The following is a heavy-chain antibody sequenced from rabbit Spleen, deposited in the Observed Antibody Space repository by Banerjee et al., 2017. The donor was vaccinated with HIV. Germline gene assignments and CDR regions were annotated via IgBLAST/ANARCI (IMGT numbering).Heavy chain of an antibody. J-gene: IGHJ6*01. Sequence: HLKESGGGLVQPGGSLKLSCTASGFTLSSYYMNWVRQAPGKGLEWIGYIDPLFGTTYYANWVNGRFTISSHNAQNTLYLQLNTLTAADTATYFCVRGASSSGYYSLWGPGTLVTVS. V-gene: IGHV1S7*01. D-gene: IGHD1-1*01. CDR1: GFTLSSYY. CDR3: VRGASSSGYYSL. CDR2: IDPLFGTT.